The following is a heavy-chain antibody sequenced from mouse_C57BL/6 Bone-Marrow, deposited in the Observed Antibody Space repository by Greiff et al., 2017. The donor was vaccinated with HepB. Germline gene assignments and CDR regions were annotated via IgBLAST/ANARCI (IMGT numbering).Heavy chain of an antibody. D-gene: IGHD2-5*01. CDR2: IRNKANNHAT. CDR1: GFTFSDAW. Sequence: EVMLVESGGGLVQPGGSMKLSCAASGFTFSDAWMDWVRQSPEKGLEWVAEIRNKANNHATYYAESVKGRFTISRDDSKSSVYLQMNSLRAEDTGIYYCTRYSNYFYYFDYWGQGTTLTVSS. V-gene: IGHV6-6*01. J-gene: IGHJ2*01. CDR3: TRYSNYFYYFDY.